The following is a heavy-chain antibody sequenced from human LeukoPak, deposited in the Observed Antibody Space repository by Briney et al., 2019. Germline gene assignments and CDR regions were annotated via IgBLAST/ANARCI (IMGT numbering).Heavy chain of an antibody. CDR3: ARWKVGFDS. J-gene: IGHJ4*02. CDR2: INESSSSI. D-gene: IGHD1-1*01. Sequence: GGSLRLSCAGSGFTFYPYAMHWVRQAPGGGLEWVLGINESSSSIGYADKVQGTFTIYRDNDRISLFMQMNSLGTEDAALYYCARWKVGFDSWGQGTLVTVSS. V-gene: IGHV3-9*01. CDR1: GFTFYPYA.